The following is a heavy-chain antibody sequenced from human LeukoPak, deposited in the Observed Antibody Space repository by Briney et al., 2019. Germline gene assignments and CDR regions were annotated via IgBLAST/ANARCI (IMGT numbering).Heavy chain of an antibody. J-gene: IGHJ4*02. CDR3: AKAPGRVAGTTYYFDY. CDR1: GFTFSSYN. Sequence: GGSLRLSCVASGFTFSSYNMNWVRQAPGKGLEWVSAISGSGGSTYYADSVKGRFTISRDNSKNTLYLQMNSLRAEDTAVYYCAKAPGRVAGTTYYFDYWGQGTLVTVSS. V-gene: IGHV3-23*01. CDR2: ISGSGGST. D-gene: IGHD6-19*01.